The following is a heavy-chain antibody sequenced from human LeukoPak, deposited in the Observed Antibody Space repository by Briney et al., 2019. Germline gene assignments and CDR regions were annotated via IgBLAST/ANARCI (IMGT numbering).Heavy chain of an antibody. D-gene: IGHD3-22*01. CDR2: IYTSGST. V-gene: IGHV4-4*07. Sequence: PSETLSLTCTVSGGSISSYYWSWIRQPAGKGLEWIGRIYTSGSTNYNPSLKSRVTMSVDTSKNQFSLKLSSVTAADMAVYYCARDYSDSSGYYYFDYWGQGTLVTVSS. CDR1: GGSISSYY. J-gene: IGHJ4*02. CDR3: ARDYSDSSGYYYFDY.